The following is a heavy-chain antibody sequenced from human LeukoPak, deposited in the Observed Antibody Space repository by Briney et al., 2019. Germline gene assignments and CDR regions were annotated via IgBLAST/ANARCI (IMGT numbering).Heavy chain of an antibody. Sequence: SSETLSLTCTVSGGSISSDYWSWIRQPPGKGLEWIGYIYYSGRTYYNPSLKSRITISVDTSKNQFSLKLSSVTAADTAVYYCARVRIMITFGVITSYYFDYWGQGTLVTVSS. CDR3: ARVRIMITFGVITSYYFDY. CDR1: GGSISSDY. D-gene: IGHD3-16*01. J-gene: IGHJ4*02. V-gene: IGHV4-59*01. CDR2: IYYSGRT.